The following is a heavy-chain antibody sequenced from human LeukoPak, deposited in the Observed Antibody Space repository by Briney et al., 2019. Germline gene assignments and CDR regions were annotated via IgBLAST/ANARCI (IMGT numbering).Heavy chain of an antibody. CDR1: GYSFTSYW. V-gene: IGHV5-51*01. Sequence: GEPLKISCKGSGYSFTSYWIGWVRQMPGKGLEWMGIIYPGDSDTRYSPSFQGQVTISADKSISTAYLQWSSLKASDTAMYYCARLGGNYYYDSSGPFDYWGQGTLVTVSS. J-gene: IGHJ4*02. CDR2: IYPGDSDT. CDR3: ARLGGNYYYDSSGPFDY. D-gene: IGHD3-22*01.